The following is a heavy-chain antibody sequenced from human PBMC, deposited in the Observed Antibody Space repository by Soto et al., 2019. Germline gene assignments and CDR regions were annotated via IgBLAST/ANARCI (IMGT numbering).Heavy chain of an antibody. CDR3: ARRWGRTFDY. CDR2: IYYSGST. J-gene: IGHJ4*02. Sequence: QVQLQESGPGLVKPSETLFLTCTVSGGSISSHYWSWIRQPPGKGLEWIGYIYYSGSTNYNPSLKSRVTISVDTSKNQFSLKLSSVTAADTAVYYCARRWGRTFDYWGQGTLVTVSS. D-gene: IGHD7-27*01. V-gene: IGHV4-59*08. CDR1: GGSISSHY.